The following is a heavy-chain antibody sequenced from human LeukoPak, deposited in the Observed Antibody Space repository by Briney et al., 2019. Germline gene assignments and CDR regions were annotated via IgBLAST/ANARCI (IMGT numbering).Heavy chain of an antibody. V-gene: IGHV1-3*01. J-gene: IGHJ4*02. Sequence: ASVKVSCKASGYTFTSYGISWVRQAPGQRLEWMGWINAGNGNTKYSQKFQGRVTITRDTSASTAYMELSSLRSEDTAVYYCARGKVGATKDLDYWGQGTLVTVSS. CDR1: GYTFTSYG. D-gene: IGHD1-26*01. CDR3: ARGKVGATKDLDY. CDR2: INAGNGNT.